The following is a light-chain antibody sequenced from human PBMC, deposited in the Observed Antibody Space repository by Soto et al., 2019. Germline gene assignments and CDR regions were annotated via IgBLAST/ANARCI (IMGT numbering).Light chain of an antibody. CDR1: SSDVGGYNY. J-gene: IGLJ2*01. V-gene: IGLV2-14*01. CDR2: DVS. Sequence: QSALTQPASVSGSPGQSITISCTGTSSDVGGYNYVSWYQQHPGKAPKLMIYDVSNRPSGVSNRFSGSKSGNTASLTISGLQAEDEADYYCSSYTSSRHVVFGGGTKVTVL. CDR3: SSYTSSRHVV.